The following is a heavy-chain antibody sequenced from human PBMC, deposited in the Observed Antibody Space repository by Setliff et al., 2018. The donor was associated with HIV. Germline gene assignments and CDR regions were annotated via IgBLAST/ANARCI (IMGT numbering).Heavy chain of an antibody. J-gene: IGHJ4*02. CDR3: ATAGEYYDDSGYFFDY. CDR2: IIPIFGTA. V-gene: IGHV1-69*13. CDR1: GGTFSSYA. Sequence: GASVKVSCKASGGTFSSYAISWVRQAPGQGLEWMGGIIPIFGTANYAQKFQGRVTITADESTSTAYMELSSLRSEDTAVYYCATAGEYYDDSGYFFDYWGQGALVTVSS. D-gene: IGHD3-22*01.